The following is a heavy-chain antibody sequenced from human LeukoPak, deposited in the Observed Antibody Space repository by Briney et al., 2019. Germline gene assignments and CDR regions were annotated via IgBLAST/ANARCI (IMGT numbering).Heavy chain of an antibody. V-gene: IGHV3-7*03. D-gene: IGHD6-13*01. CDR1: GFPFNAYW. CDR2: IRQDGDTK. CDR3: ARSLPYGTTWYGRSDF. Sequence: GGSLRLSCAASGFPFNAYWMTWFRQAPGKGLEWVANIRQDGDTKYYVDSVKGRFTISRDNAMNSLYLQMNSLRAEDTAIYYCARSLPYGTTWYGRSDFWGQGTLVTVSS. J-gene: IGHJ4*02.